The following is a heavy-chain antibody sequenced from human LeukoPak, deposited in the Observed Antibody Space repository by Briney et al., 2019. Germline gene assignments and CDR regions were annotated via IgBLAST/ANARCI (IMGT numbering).Heavy chain of an antibody. CDR3: AKTDWEWQQLVGY. Sequence: GGSLRLSCAASGFTVSGDNMSWVRQSQAKGLEWVSAISGSGGSTYYADSVKGRFTISRDNSKNTLYLQMNSLRAEDTAVYYCAKTDWEWQQLVGYWGQGTLVTVSS. V-gene: IGHV3-23*01. CDR2: ISGSGGST. J-gene: IGHJ4*02. CDR1: GFTVSGDN. D-gene: IGHD6-13*01.